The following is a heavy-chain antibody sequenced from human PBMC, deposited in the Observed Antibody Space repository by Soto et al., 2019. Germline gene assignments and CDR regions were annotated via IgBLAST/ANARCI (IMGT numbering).Heavy chain of an antibody. J-gene: IGHJ5*01. D-gene: IGHD2-2*01. Sequence: QVQLQESGPGLVKPSETLSLTCTVSGGSISSCYWCWIVQPPGKGLVWLGDIYYDGNTNYNPSLKSPVTISLDTSKNQFALKLSSVTAAGTAVYYCASAYLNWFDPWGQGTLVTVSS. CDR3: ASAYLNWFDP. V-gene: IGHV4-59*01. CDR1: GGSISSCY. CDR2: IYYDGNT.